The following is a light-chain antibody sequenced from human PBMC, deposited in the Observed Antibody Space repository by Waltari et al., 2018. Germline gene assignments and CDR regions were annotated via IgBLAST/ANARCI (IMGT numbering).Light chain of an antibody. V-gene: IGLV1-47*01. Sequence: QSVLAQPPSASGTPGQRVTIPCAGSSSNLGRNYASWYQQLPGTAPKVLIYRNNERPSGVPDRFSGSKSGTSASLAISGLRSEDEADYYCAAWDDSLRSPIFGGGTKLTVL. CDR2: RNN. J-gene: IGLJ2*01. CDR1: SSNLGRNY. CDR3: AAWDDSLRSPI.